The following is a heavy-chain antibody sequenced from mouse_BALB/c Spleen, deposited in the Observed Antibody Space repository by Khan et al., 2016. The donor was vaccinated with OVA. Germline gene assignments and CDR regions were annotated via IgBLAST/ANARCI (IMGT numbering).Heavy chain of an antibody. Sequence: VQLKESGPELVKPGASVKISCKASGYTFTDYNMDWVKQSHGKSLEWIGDITPNNGGTIYNQKFKGKATLTVDKSSSTAYMELRSLTSEDTAGYYCTRGGHGSPFDYWGQGTTLTVSS. V-gene: IGHV1-18*01. J-gene: IGHJ2*01. D-gene: IGHD1-1*01. CDR3: TRGGHGSPFDY. CDR2: ITPNNGGT. CDR1: GYTFTDYN.